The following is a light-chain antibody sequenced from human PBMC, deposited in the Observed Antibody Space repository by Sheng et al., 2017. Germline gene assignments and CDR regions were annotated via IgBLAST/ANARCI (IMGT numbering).Light chain of an antibody. J-gene: IGKJ1*01. CDR1: QGISSY. CDR2: KAS. Sequence: AIRMTQSPSSFSASTGDRVTITCRASQGISSYLAWYQHKPGKAPKLLIYKASSLESGVPSRFSGSGSGTEFTLTISSLQPDDFATYHCQQYNSYSWTFGQGTKVEIK. V-gene: IGKV1-8*01. CDR3: QQYNSYSWT.